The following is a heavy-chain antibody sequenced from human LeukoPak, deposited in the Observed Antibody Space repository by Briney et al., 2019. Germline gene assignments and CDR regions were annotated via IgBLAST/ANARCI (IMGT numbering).Heavy chain of an antibody. V-gene: IGHV1-2*02. J-gene: IGHJ4*02. D-gene: IGHD6-13*01. CDR2: INPNSGGT. CDR3: ARGEYSSSWYWYY. Sequence: ASVKVSCKASGYTFTGYYMHWVRQAPGQGLEGMGWINPNSGGTNYAQKFQGRVTMTRDTSISTAYMELSRLRSDDTAVYYCARGEYSSSWYWYYWGQGTLVTVSS. CDR1: GYTFTGYY.